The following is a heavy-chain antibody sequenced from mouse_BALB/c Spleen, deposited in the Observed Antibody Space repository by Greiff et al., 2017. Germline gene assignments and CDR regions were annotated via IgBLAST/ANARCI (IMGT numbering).Heavy chain of an antibody. J-gene: IGHJ2*01. CDR3: APTARAPFDY. Sequence: VQLKESGPELVKPGASVKMSCKASGYTFTSYVMHWVKQKPGQGLEWIGYINPYNDGTKYNEKFKGKATLTSDKSSSTAYMELSSLTSEDSAVYYCAPTARAPFDYWGQGTTLTVSS. V-gene: IGHV1-14*01. CDR1: GYTFTSYV. D-gene: IGHD3-2*01. CDR2: INPYNDGT.